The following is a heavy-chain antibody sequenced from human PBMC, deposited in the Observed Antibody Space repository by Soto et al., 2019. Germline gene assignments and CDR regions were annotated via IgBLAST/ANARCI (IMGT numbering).Heavy chain of an antibody. Sequence: SETLSLTCAVYGGSFSGYYWSWIRQPPGKGLEWIGEINHSGSTNYNPSLKSRVTISVDTSKNQFSLKLSSVTAADTAVYYCARALGYSGYDEDYYGQATLVTVSS. CDR3: ARALGYSGYDEDY. CDR1: GGSFSGYY. V-gene: IGHV4-34*01. CDR2: INHSGST. J-gene: IGHJ4*02. D-gene: IGHD5-12*01.